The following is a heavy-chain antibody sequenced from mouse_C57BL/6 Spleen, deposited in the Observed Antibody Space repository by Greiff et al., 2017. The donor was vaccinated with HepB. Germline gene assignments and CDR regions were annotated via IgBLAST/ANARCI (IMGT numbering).Heavy chain of an antibody. J-gene: IGHJ1*03. V-gene: IGHV1-4*01. D-gene: IGHD1-1*01. Sequence: QVQLQHSGAELARPGASVKMSCKASGYTFTSYTMHWVKQRPGQGLEWIGYINPSSGYTKYNQKFKDKATLTADKSSSTAYMQLSSLTSEDSAVYYCASEGITTVVEDYWYFDVWGTGTTVTVSS. CDR1: GYTFTSYT. CDR2: INPSSGYT. CDR3: ASEGITTVVEDYWYFDV.